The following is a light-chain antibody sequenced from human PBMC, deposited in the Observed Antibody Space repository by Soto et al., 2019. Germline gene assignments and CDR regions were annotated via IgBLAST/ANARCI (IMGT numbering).Light chain of an antibody. CDR2: AAS. Sequence: DIQMTQSPSTLSASVGDRVTITCRASQSISNRLAWYQQTPGKAPKLLIYAASSLQSGVPSRFSGSGSGTDFTLTISSLQPEDFATYYCQQSYSTPHTFGQGTKLEIK. CDR3: QQSYSTPHT. CDR1: QSISNR. V-gene: IGKV1-39*01. J-gene: IGKJ2*01.